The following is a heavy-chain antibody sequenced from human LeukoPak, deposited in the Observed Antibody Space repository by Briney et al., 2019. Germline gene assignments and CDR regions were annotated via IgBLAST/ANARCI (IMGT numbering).Heavy chain of an antibody. J-gene: IGHJ4*02. Sequence: SGPTLVNPTQTLTLTCTFSGFSLSTSGVGVGWIRQPPGKALEWLALIYWDDDKRYSASLKSRLTITKDTSKNQVVLTMTNMDPVDTATYYCAHTYYYDSVHQFDYWGQGTLVTVSS. V-gene: IGHV2-5*02. D-gene: IGHD3-22*01. CDR2: IYWDDDK. CDR3: AHTYYYDSVHQFDY. CDR1: GFSLSTSGVG.